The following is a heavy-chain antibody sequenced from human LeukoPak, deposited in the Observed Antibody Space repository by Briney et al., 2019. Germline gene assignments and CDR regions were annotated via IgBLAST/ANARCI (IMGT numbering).Heavy chain of an antibody. CDR2: INPNTGGT. CDR1: GYTFTSYD. CDR3: ATPVPGYGALDV. D-gene: IGHD3-9*01. V-gene: IGHV1-2*02. Sequence: ASVKVSCKASGYTFTSYDINWVRQAPGQGLEWMGWINPNTGGTKYAQEFQGRVTMTGDTSLSIVQMELRSLTADDTAMYYCATPVPGYGALDVWGQGTMVTVSS. J-gene: IGHJ3*01.